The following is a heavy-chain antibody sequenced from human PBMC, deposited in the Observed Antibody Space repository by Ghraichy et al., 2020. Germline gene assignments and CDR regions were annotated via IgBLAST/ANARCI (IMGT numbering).Heavy chain of an antibody. CDR1: GFTFSSYC. J-gene: IGHJ3*01. Sequence: GGSLRLSCAASGFTFSSYCIHRVRRALGEGVEWVAVIWYDGSNKYYADSVQGRFTISRDNSKNTLYLQMNSLRAEDTAVYYCARCIAAARNDAFDFWGQGTFVTVTS. V-gene: IGHV3-33*01. CDR2: IWYDGSNK. D-gene: IGHD6-13*01. CDR3: ARCIAAARNDAFDF.